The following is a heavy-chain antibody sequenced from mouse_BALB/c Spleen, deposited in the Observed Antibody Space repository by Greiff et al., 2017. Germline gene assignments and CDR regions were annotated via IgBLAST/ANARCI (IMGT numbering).Heavy chain of an antibody. V-gene: IGHV3-5*02. D-gene: IGHD2-3*01. CDR2: IYYSGTI. Sequence: EVQLQESGPGLVKPSQTVSLTCTVTGISITTGNYRWSWIRQFPGNKLEWIGYIYYSGTITYNPSLTSRTTITRDTSKNQFFLEMNSLTAEDTATYYCARDQGGYYGFLDYWGQGTTLTVSS. CDR1: GISITTGNYR. CDR3: ARDQGGYYGFLDY. J-gene: IGHJ2*01.